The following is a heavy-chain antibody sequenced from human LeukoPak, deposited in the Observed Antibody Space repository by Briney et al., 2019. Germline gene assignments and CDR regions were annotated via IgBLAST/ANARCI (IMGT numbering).Heavy chain of an antibody. V-gene: IGHV4-4*07. CDR3: ARKDGDL. CDR1: GGSVSSYH. Sequence: PSETLSLTCTVSGGSVSSYHWTWIRQPAGKGLKWIGRLYSSGSTNYNPSLKSRLTMSLDTSKNQFSLKLNSVTAADTAVYFCARKDGDLWGQGTLVTVSS. CDR2: LYSSGST. J-gene: IGHJ4*02.